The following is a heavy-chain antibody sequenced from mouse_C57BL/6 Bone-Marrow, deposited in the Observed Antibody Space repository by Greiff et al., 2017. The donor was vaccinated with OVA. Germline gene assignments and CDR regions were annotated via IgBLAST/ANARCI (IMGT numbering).Heavy chain of an antibody. CDR3: ARHEDQGYYYGSSYWYFDV. J-gene: IGHJ1*03. V-gene: IGHV1-62-2*01. D-gene: IGHD1-1*01. CDR2: FYPGSGSI. CDR1: GYTFTEYT. Sequence: QVQLKESGAELVKPGASVKLSCKASGYTFTEYTIHWVKQRSGQGLEWIGWFYPGSGSIKYNEKFKDKATLTADKSSSTVYMELSRLTSEDSAVYFCARHEDQGYYYGSSYWYFDVWGTGTTVTVSS.